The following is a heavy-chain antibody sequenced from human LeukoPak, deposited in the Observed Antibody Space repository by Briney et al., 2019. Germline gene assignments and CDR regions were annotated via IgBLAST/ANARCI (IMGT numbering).Heavy chain of an antibody. CDR2: INSDGSST. CDR1: GFTFSSYW. V-gene: IGHV3-74*01. J-gene: IGHJ4*02. CDR3: ARDLAAAGLDY. Sequence: GGSLRLSYAASGFTFSSYWMHWVRQAPGKGLVWVPRINSDGSSTSYADSVKGRFTISRDNAKNTLYLQMNSLRAEDTAVYYCARDLAAAGLDYWGQGTLVTVSS. D-gene: IGHD6-13*01.